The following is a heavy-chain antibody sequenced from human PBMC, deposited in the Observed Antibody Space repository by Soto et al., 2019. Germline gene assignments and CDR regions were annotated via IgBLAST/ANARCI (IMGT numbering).Heavy chain of an antibody. CDR1: GYTFSGFY. D-gene: IGHD6-19*01. Sequence: ASVKVSCKASGYTFSGFYMHWVRQAPGQGLEWRGWINPNSGGTKSAEKFQGRVTMTRDTSISTAYMELSRLTSDDTAVYYCASAAVTGTAGLDFWGQGTQVTVA. CDR3: ASAAVTGTAGLDF. J-gene: IGHJ4*02. CDR2: INPNSGGT. V-gene: IGHV1-2*02.